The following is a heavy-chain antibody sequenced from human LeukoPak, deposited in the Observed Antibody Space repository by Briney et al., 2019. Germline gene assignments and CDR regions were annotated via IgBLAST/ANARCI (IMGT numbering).Heavy chain of an antibody. CDR2: ISGSGGIT. Sequence: GGSLRLSCAASGFTFSSYAMSWVRQAPGKGLEWVSAISGSGGITYYADSVKGRFTISRDNSKNTLYLQMNSLRAEDTAVYYCAKVGIAARRGGDYWGQGTLATVSS. J-gene: IGHJ4*02. CDR1: GFTFSSYA. D-gene: IGHD6-6*01. V-gene: IGHV3-23*01. CDR3: AKVGIAARRGGDY.